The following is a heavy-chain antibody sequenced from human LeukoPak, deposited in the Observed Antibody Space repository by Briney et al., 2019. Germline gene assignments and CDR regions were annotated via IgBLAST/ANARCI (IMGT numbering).Heavy chain of an antibody. D-gene: IGHD6-13*01. V-gene: IGHV3-33*01. CDR3: ARDQRVAYSSSWYGGAFDI. CDR2: IWYDGSNK. CDR1: GFTFSSYG. Sequence: GGSLRLSCAASGFTFSSYGMHWVRQAPGKGLEWVAAIWYDGSNKYYADSVKGRFTINRDTSKNTLYLKMNSLRAEDTAVYYCARDQRVAYSSSWYGGAFDIWGQGTMVTVSS. J-gene: IGHJ3*02.